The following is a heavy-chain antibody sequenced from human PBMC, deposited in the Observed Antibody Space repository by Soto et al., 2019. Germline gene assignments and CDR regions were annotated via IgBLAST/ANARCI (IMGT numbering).Heavy chain of an antibody. V-gene: IGHV4-59*01. D-gene: IGHD1-26*01. CDR2: IYYSGST. CDR3: ARGENYHGMDV. Sequence: SETLSLTCTVSGGSISSYYWSWIRQPPGKGLEWIGYIYYSGSTNYNPSLKSRVTISVDTSKNQFSLKLSSVTAVDTAVYYCARGENYHGMDVWGQGTTVTVSS. J-gene: IGHJ6*02. CDR1: GGSISSYY.